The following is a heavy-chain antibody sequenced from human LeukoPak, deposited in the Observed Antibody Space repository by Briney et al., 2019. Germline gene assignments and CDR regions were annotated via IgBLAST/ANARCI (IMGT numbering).Heavy chain of an antibody. CDR1: GFTFSSYW. V-gene: IGHV3-7*03. Sequence: GGSLRLSCAASGFTFSSYWMSWVRQAPGKGLEWVANIKQDGSEKYYVDSVKGRFTISRDNSKNTLYLQMNSLRAEDTAVYYCAKAISLIAHFDYWGQGTLVTVSS. D-gene: IGHD3-16*01. CDR3: AKAISLIAHFDY. J-gene: IGHJ4*02. CDR2: IKQDGSEK.